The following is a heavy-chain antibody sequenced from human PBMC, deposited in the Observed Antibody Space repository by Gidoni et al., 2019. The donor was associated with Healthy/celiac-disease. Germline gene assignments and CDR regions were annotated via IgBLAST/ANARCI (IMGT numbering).Heavy chain of an antibody. CDR3: AGASNGDFSYGMDV. CDR2: IGTAGDT. CDR1: GFTFSSYD. D-gene: IGHD3-3*01. Sequence: EVQLVESGGGLVQPGGSLRLSCAASGFTFSSYDMHWVRQATGKGLEWVSAIGTAGDTYYPGSVKGRFTISRENAKNSLYLQMNSLRAGDTAVYYCAGASNGDFSYGMDVWGQGTTVTVSS. J-gene: IGHJ6*02. V-gene: IGHV3-13*01.